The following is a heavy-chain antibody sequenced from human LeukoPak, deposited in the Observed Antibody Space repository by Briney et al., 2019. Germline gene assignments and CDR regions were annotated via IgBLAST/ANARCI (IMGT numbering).Heavy chain of an antibody. J-gene: IGHJ3*02. CDR3: ARQHANTAAFDI. Sequence: PSETLSLTCSVSGGSINGYYWSWIRQAPGKGLEWIGYIFYTGGEINYNRSLKSRLTISVDTSKNQFSLMLTSGTAADTAVYYCARQHANTAAFDIWAPGTMVTVS. CDR2: IFYTGGEI. V-gene: IGHV4-59*08. CDR1: GGSINGYY. D-gene: IGHD5-18*01.